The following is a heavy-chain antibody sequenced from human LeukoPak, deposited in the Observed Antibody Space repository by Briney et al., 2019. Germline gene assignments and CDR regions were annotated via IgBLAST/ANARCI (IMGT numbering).Heavy chain of an antibody. CDR1: GFTFSSYA. CDR2: ISGSGGST. V-gene: IGHV3-23*01. CDR3: AKDPSRYSYGYGGVY. J-gene: IGHJ4*02. Sequence: PGGSLRLSCAASGFTFSSYAMSWVRQAPGKGLEWVSAISGSGGSTYYADSVKGRFTISRDNSKNTLYLQMNSLRAEDTAVYYCAKDPSRYSYGYGGVYWGQGTLVTVSS. D-gene: IGHD5-18*01.